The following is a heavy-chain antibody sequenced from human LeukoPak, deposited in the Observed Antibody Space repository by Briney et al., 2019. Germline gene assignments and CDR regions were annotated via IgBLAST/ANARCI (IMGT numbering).Heavy chain of an antibody. CDR3: AKDFSVAMDYFDY. CDR1: GFTFSSYG. CDR2: ISYDGSNK. V-gene: IGHV3-30*18. J-gene: IGHJ4*02. Sequence: PGGSLRLSCAASGFTFSSYGMHWVRQAPGKGLEWVAVISYDGSNKYYADSVEGRFTISRDNSKNTLYLQMNSLRAEDTAVYYCAKDFSVAMDYFDYWGQGTLVTVSS. D-gene: IGHD6-19*01.